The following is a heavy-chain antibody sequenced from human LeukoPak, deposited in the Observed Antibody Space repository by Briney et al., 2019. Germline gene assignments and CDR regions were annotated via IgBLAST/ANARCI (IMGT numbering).Heavy chain of an antibody. CDR2: SNPNSGDT. V-gene: IGHV1-2*02. J-gene: IGHJ3*01. Sequence: ASVKVSCKTSGYIFTGHYLHWVRQAPGQGLEWMGWSNPNSGDTNYAQKFQGKISMTADTSTSTAYMELRRLRSDDTAVYYCAKGFGAAHYYWGQGGFDFWGQGTKVIVSS. CDR3: AKGFGAAHYYWGQGGFDF. CDR1: GYIFTGHY. D-gene: IGHD3-22*01.